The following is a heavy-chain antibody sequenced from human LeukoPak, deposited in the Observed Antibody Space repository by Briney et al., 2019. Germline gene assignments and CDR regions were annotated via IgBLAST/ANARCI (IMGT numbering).Heavy chain of an antibody. Sequence: SETLSLTCAVSGGSIIRSNWWTWARPPPGKGLEWIGEIYHSGSTNYNPSLKSRVTISVDKSKKQFSLRLNSVTAADTRVYYCASIMDYWGQGTLGTGSS. CDR1: GGSIIRSNW. D-gene: IGHD3-16*01. CDR3: ASIMDY. J-gene: IGHJ4*02. V-gene: IGHV4-4*02. CDR2: IYHSGST.